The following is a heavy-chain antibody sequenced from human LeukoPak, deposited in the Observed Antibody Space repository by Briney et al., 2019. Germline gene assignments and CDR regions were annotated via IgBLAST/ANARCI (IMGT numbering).Heavy chain of an antibody. V-gene: IGHV3-9*01. CDR3: AKDIGLRKNVAFDI. CDR2: ISWNSGSI. Sequence: GGSLRLSCAASGFTFDDYAMHWVRQAPGKGLEWVSGISWNSGSIGYADSVKGRFTISRDNAKNSLYLQMNSLRAEDTALYYCAKDIGLRKNVAFDIWGQGTMVTVSS. D-gene: IGHD2/OR15-2a*01. CDR1: GFTFDDYA. J-gene: IGHJ3*02.